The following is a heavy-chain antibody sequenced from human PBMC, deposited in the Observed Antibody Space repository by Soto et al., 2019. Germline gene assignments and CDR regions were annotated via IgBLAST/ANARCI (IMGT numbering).Heavy chain of an antibody. D-gene: IGHD2-2*01. CDR1: GFTFSSFG. CDR2: TSYDGGSK. V-gene: IGHV3-30*03. J-gene: IGHJ6*03. Sequence: GGSLRLSCAASGFTFSSFGMHWVRQAPGKGLEWVAFTSYDGGSKYYADSVKGRFTVSRDNSKSTLYLQMNSLRAEDTAVYFCAQVGAEVVPAALPSYYYYMDVWGKGTTVTVSS. CDR3: AQVGAEVVPAALPSYYYYMDV.